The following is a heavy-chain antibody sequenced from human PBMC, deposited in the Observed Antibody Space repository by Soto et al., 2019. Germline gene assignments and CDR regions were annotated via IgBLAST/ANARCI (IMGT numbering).Heavy chain of an antibody. J-gene: IGHJ4*02. Sequence: QVQLEESGGDVVQPGRSLRVSCAASGFTFSTYTMVWVRQAPGKGLEWLASISYDGSDKLYADSAKGRFTISRDNAETTLYLQMNSLRPEDTAVYYCARVTRGYSKTFDYWGQGSLVTVSS. CDR2: ISYDGSDK. CDR3: ARVTRGYSKTFDY. V-gene: IGHV3-30-3*01. D-gene: IGHD5-12*01. CDR1: GFTFSTYT.